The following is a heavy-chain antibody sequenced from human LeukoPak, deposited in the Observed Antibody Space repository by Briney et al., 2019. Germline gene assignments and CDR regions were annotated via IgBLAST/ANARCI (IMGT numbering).Heavy chain of an antibody. CDR1: GYTITSCY. CDR2: INPSGGST. Sequence: ASVKVSCKASGYTITSCYMHWVRQAPGQGLEWTGIINPSGGSTSYAQKFQGRVTMTRDTSTSTVYMELSSLRSEDTAVYYCARDFWNEGIDYWGQETLVTVSS. V-gene: IGHV1-46*01. D-gene: IGHD1-1*01. CDR3: ARDFWNEGIDY. J-gene: IGHJ4*02.